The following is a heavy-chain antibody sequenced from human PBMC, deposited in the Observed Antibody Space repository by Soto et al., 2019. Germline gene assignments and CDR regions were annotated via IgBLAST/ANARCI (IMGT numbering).Heavy chain of an antibody. CDR2: ISTYNGNT. J-gene: IGHJ6*02. V-gene: IGHV1-18*01. Sequence: QVQLVQSGAEVKKPGASVKVSCKASGYTFTTYDISWVRQAPGQGLEWMGRISTYNGNTNYPQSLQGRLTMTTDTSTTTAAMELRSLRSDDTAVYYCARDPYHVLMVNAPNLYGMDVWGQGTTVIVSS. CDR1: GYTFTTYD. CDR3: ARDPYHVLMVNAPNLYGMDV. D-gene: IGHD2-8*01.